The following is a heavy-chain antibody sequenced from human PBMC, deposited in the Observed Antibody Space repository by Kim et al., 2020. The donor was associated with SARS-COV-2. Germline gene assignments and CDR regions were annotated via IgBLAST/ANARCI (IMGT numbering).Heavy chain of an antibody. Sequence: GGSLRLSCAASGFTFSSYGMHWVRQAPGKGLEWVAIIWYDGSIKYYGDSVKGRFTISRDNSMNTLFLQMSSLRAEDTAVYYCARDDGVAAAGLDYWGQG. CDR1: GFTFSSYG. V-gene: IGHV3-33*01. D-gene: IGHD6-13*01. CDR3: ARDDGVAAAGLDY. J-gene: IGHJ4*02. CDR2: IWYDGSIK.